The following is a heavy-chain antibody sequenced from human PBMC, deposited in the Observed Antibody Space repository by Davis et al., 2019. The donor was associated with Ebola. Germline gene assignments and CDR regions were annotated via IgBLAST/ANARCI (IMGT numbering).Heavy chain of an antibody. CDR3: AKPHSQYSGYDRAPFDF. CDR1: GFTFSTYS. J-gene: IGHJ4*02. D-gene: IGHD5-12*01. Sequence: GESLKISCAASGFTFSTYSMNWVRQAPGEGLEWVSYISGSSSTIYYADSVKGRFTISRDNSKNTLYLQMNSLRSEDTAVYYCAKPHSQYSGYDRAPFDFWGQGTLVTVSS. V-gene: IGHV3-48*01. CDR2: ISGSSSTI.